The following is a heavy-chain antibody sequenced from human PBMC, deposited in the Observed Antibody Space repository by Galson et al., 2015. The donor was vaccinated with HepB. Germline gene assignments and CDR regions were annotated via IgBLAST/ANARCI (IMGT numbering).Heavy chain of an antibody. V-gene: IGHV1-69*13. J-gene: IGHJ3*02. CDR2: IIPIFGTA. D-gene: IGHD2-21*02. Sequence: SVKVSCKASGGTFSSYAISWVRQAPGQGLEWMGGIIPIFGTANYAQKFQGRVTITADESTSTAYMELSSLRSEDTAVYYCARARRSGEAYCGGDCYFGAFDIWGQGTMVTVSS. CDR3: ARARRSGEAYCGGDCYFGAFDI. CDR1: GGTFSSYA.